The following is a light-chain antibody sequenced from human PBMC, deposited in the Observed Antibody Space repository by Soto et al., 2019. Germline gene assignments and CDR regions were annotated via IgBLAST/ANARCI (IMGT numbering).Light chain of an antibody. V-gene: IGLV2-14*01. J-gene: IGLJ2*01. CDR2: DVN. CDR3: SSFTISRNTVI. Sequence: ALTQPASVSGSPGQSITISCTGTSSDVDGYNYVSWYQYHPGKAPKLMIYDVNNRPSGVSNRFSGSKSGNTASLTISGLQAEDEADYYRSSFTISRNTVIFGGGTKLTVL. CDR1: SSDVDGYNY.